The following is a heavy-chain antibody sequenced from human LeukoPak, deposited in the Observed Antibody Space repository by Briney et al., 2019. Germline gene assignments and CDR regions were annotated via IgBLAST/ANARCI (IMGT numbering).Heavy chain of an antibody. V-gene: IGHV3-33*08. J-gene: IGHJ6*02. Sequence: AGGSVRLSCVASGFTFSTYWMHWVRQAPGKGLEWVAVIWYDGSNKYYADSVKGRFTISRDNSKNTLYLQMNSLRAEDTAVYYCARDNYGMDVWGQGTTVTVSS. CDR1: GFTFSTYW. CDR3: ARDNYGMDV. CDR2: IWYDGSNK.